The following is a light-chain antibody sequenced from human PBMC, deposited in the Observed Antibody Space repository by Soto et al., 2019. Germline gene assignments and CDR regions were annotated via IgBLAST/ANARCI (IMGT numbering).Light chain of an antibody. CDR3: QQYKNYLT. V-gene: IGKV1-5*01. J-gene: IGKJ1*01. Sequence: DIQMTQSPSTLSASVGDRVTFTCRASQSVSIWLAWYQQKPGKAPKLLISGASTLESGVPSRFSGSGSRTEFTLTISSLQPDDFATYSCQQYKNYLTFGQGTKVEIK. CDR1: QSVSIW. CDR2: GAS.